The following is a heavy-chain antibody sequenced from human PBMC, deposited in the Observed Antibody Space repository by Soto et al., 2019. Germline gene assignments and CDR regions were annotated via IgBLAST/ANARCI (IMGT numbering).Heavy chain of an antibody. CDR1: GGTFSSYT. D-gene: IGHD3-22*01. V-gene: IGHV1-69*04. Sequence: GASVKVSCKASGGTFSSYTISCVRQAPGQGLEWMGRIIPILGIANYAQKFQGRVTITADKSTSTAYMELSSLRSEDTAVYYCARELIGSGYYYLVYWGQGTLVTVSS. CDR3: ARELIGSGYYYLVY. CDR2: IIPILGIA. J-gene: IGHJ4*02.